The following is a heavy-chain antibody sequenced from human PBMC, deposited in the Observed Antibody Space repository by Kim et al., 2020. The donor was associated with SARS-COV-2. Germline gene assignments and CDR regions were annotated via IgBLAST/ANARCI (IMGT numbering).Heavy chain of an antibody. CDR3: ARHPLLRGNGRTEPKRVKGYFDY. V-gene: IGHV4-34*01. Sequence: SETLSLTCAVYGGSFSGYYWSWIRQPPGKGLEWIGEINHSGSTNYNPSLKSRVTISVDTSKNQFSLKLSSVTAADTAVYYCARHPLLRGNGRTEPKRVKGYFDYWGQGTLVTVSS. D-gene: IGHD1-26*01. J-gene: IGHJ4*02. CDR1: GGSFSGYY. CDR2: INHSGST.